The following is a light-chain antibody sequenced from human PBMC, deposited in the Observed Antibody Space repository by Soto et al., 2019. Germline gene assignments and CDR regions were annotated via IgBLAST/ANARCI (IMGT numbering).Light chain of an antibody. Sequence: DIQLTQSPSSLSVSVGDTVTITCRASQTVSRYLNWYQQKSGTAPKLLIYAASTLHTGVPSRFSGRGSGTDFTLTINNLQREDFADYFCQQTYSNLWTFGQGTKVEIK. V-gene: IGKV1-39*01. J-gene: IGKJ1*01. CDR1: QTVSRY. CDR3: QQTYSNLWT. CDR2: AAS.